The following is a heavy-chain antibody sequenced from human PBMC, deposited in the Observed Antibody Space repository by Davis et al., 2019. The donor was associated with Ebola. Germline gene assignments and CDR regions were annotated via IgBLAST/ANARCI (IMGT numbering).Heavy chain of an antibody. CDR2: ISSSSSYI. CDR3: AREGITMVRGVIDFYYYYGMDV. Sequence: GESLKISCAASGFTFSSYSMNWVRQAPGKGLEWVSSISSSSSYIYYADSVKGRFTISRDNAKNSLYLQMNSLRAEDTAVYYCAREGITMVRGVIDFYYYYGMDVWGQGTTVTVSS. V-gene: IGHV3-21*01. CDR1: GFTFSSYS. D-gene: IGHD3-10*01. J-gene: IGHJ6*02.